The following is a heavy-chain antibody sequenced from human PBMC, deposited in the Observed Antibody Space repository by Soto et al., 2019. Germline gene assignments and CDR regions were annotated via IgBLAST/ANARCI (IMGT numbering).Heavy chain of an antibody. V-gene: IGHV1-3*01. CDR1: GYTFRAYP. CDR2: INASNGNA. D-gene: IGHD2-2*01. CDR3: ARASNPAWA. J-gene: IGHJ5*02. Sequence: ASVKASCKASGYTFRAYPIYWVRQAPGQRLECMGWINASNGNARYSEKFEGRVTFTRDTSTTTAYMEFSSLGSEDTAVYFCARASNPAWAWGQGTLVTVS.